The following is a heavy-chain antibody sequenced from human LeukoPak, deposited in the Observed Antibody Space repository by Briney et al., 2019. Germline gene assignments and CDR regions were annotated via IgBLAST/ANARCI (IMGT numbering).Heavy chain of an antibody. CDR1: GGTFSSYA. Sequence: ASVKVSCKASGGTFSSYAISWVRQAPGQGLEWMGRIIPILGIANYAQKFQGRVTITADKSTSTAYMELSSLRSEDTAVYYCARDGYSSSKYYYYGMDVWGQGTTVTVSS. CDR3: ARDGYSSSKYYYYGMDV. V-gene: IGHV1-69*04. J-gene: IGHJ6*02. CDR2: IIPILGIA. D-gene: IGHD6-13*01.